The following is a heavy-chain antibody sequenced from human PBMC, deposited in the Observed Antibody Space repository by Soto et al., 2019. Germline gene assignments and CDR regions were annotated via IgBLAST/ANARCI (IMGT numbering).Heavy chain of an antibody. V-gene: IGHV5-51*01. J-gene: IGHJ5*02. CDR1: GHNFGNSW. CDR2: SYPDNSQT. CDR3: AGRRDFVTLLDP. Sequence: GESMKISCKASGHNFGNSWIGRVRQISGKGLEWMGISYPDNSQTLYSPPFQGQVTISVDKSISTVYLQWSSLKASDTATYYCAGRRDFVTLLDPWGQGTLVTVPQ.